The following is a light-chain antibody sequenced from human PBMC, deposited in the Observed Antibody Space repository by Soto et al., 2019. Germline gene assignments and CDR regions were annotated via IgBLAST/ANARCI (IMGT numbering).Light chain of an antibody. J-gene: IGLJ1*01. Sequence: QSGLTQPPSVSAAPGQNVTISCSGTSPNIGNNYVSWYQHLPGTAPRILIYDNYKRPSGIPDRFSGFKSGTSATLGITGLQTGDEADYYCGTWDTSLRVFYVFGSGTKVTVL. V-gene: IGLV1-51*01. CDR2: DNY. CDR1: SPNIGNNY. CDR3: GTWDTSLRVFYV.